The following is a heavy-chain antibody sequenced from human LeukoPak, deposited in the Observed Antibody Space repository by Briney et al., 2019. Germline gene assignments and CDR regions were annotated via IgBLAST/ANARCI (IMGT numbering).Heavy chain of an antibody. J-gene: IGHJ4*02. CDR1: GITFSSYG. CDR3: AKVRWGSDNALDS. CDR2: ISSTGGTT. V-gene: IGHV3-23*01. D-gene: IGHD3-16*01. Sequence: PGGSLRLSCAASGITFSSYGMSWVRQAPGEGLEWVSSISSTGGTTYYADSVKGRFTISRDNSKNTLYLQMNSLRAEDTAVYYCAKVRWGSDNALDSWGQGTLVTGSS.